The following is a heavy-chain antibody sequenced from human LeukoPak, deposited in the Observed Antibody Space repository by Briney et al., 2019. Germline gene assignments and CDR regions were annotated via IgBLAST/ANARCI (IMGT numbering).Heavy chain of an antibody. Sequence: SETLSLTCTVSGGSISSHHWSWIRQPPGKGLEWIAYLIDSVNTKDNPSLQSRLTLSADTSRNQFSLRLSSVIAADTAVYYCATLKRGSIYGYFDFWGQGIKVTVSS. D-gene: IGHD5-18*01. CDR3: ATLKRGSIYGYFDF. J-gene: IGHJ4*02. V-gene: IGHV4-59*11. CDR2: LIDSVNT. CDR1: GGSISSHH.